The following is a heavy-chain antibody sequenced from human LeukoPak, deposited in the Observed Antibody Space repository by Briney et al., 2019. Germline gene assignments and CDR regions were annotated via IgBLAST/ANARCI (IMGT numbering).Heavy chain of an antibody. Sequence: GGSLRLSCAASGFTFSSYWMSWVRQAPGKGLEWVANIKQDGSEKYYVDSVKGRFTISRDNAKNSLYLQMNSLRAEDTAVYYCARVSGYSYGYNFCIDYWGQGTLVTVSS. D-gene: IGHD5-18*01. CDR1: GFTFSSYW. CDR2: IKQDGSEK. CDR3: ARVSGYSYGYNFCIDY. V-gene: IGHV3-7*01. J-gene: IGHJ4*02.